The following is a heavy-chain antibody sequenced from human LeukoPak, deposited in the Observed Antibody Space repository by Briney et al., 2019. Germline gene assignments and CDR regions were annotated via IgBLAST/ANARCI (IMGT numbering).Heavy chain of an antibody. CDR3: ARDRRRLGELSLPELSNAFDI. J-gene: IGHJ3*02. D-gene: IGHD3-16*02. CDR1: GYTFTSYG. V-gene: IGHV1-18*01. Sequence: ASVKVSCKASGYTFTSYGISWVRQAPGQGLEWMGWISAYNGNTNYAQKLQGRVTMTTDTSTSTAYMELRSLRSDDTAVYYCARDRRRLGELSLPELSNAFDIWGQGTMVTVSS. CDR2: ISAYNGNT.